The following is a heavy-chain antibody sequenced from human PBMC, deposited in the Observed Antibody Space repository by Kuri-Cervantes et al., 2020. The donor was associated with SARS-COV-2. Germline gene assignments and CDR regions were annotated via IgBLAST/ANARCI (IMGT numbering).Heavy chain of an antibody. CDR1: GFTFSSYA. J-gene: IGHJ2*01. CDR2: ISGSGGST. Sequence: GESLKISCAASGFTFSSYAMNWVRQAPGKGLEWVSAISGSGGSTYYADSVQGRFTISRDNSKDTLYLQMNSLRAEDTAVYYCARNPTDGDYPYWYFDLWGRGTLVTVSS. V-gene: IGHV3-23*01. CDR3: ARNPTDGDYPYWYFDL. D-gene: IGHD4-17*01.